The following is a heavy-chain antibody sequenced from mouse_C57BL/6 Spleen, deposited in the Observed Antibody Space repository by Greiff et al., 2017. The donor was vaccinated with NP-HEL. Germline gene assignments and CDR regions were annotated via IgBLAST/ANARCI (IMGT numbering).Heavy chain of an antibody. Sequence: EVQLQQSGPELVKPGASVKMSCKASGYTFTDYNMHWVKQSHGKSLEWIGYINPNNGGTSYNQKFKGKATLTVNKSSSTAYMELRSLTSEDSAVYYCAREGWLLPYFDYWGQGTTLTVSA. D-gene: IGHD2-3*01. V-gene: IGHV1-22*01. CDR1: GYTFTDYN. J-gene: IGHJ2*01. CDR2: INPNNGGT. CDR3: AREGWLLPYFDY.